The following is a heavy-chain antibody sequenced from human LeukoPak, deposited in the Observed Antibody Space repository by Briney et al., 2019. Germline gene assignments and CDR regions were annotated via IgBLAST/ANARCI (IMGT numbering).Heavy chain of an antibody. CDR1: GGSISSYY. D-gene: IGHD6-19*01. CDR3: AREALVDSSGWYYFDY. V-gene: IGHV4-4*07. Sequence: PSETLSLTCTVSGGSISSYYWSWIRQPAGKGLEWIGRIYTSGRTDYNPSLKSRVTMSVGTSKNQFSLKLSSVTAADTAVYYCAREALVDSSGWYYFDYWGQGTLVTVS. J-gene: IGHJ4*02. CDR2: IYTSGRT.